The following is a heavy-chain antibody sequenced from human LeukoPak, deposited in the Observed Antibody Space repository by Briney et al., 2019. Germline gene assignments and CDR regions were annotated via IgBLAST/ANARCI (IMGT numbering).Heavy chain of an antibody. CDR1: GFTFSSYS. CDR2: ISSSSSYI. J-gene: IGHJ4*02. CDR3: ARRRGTMVRGVPFPGY. D-gene: IGHD3-10*01. V-gene: IGHV3-21*01. Sequence: PGGSLRLSCAASGFTFSSYSMNWVRQAPGKGLEWVSSISSSSSYIYYADSVKGRFTISRDNAKNSLYLQMNSLRAEDTAVYYCARRRGTMVRGVPFPGYWGQGTLVTVSS.